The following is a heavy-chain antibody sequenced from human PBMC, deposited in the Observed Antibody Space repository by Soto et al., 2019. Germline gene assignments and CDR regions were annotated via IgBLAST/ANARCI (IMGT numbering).Heavy chain of an antibody. CDR3: ARGLNPLVFRP. D-gene: IGHD2-8*01. J-gene: IGHJ5*02. V-gene: IGHV1-8*01. Sequence: ASVKVSCKASGYTSTSYDINWVRQATGQGLEWMGWMNPNSGNTGYAQKLQGRVTMTRNTSISTAYMELSSLRSEDTAVYYCARGLNPLVFRPWGQGTLVTVSS. CDR1: GYTSTSYD. CDR2: MNPNSGNT.